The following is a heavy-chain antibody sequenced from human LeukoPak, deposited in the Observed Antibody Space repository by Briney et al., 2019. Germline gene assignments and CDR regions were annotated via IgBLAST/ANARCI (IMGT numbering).Heavy chain of an antibody. Sequence: GGSLRLSCAASGFTVRSTYMSWVRQAPGKGLEWVSILYAGGSTYYADSVKGRFTISRDNSKNTLYLQMNSLRADDTAVYHCARGGIAVASDYWGQGTLVTVSS. J-gene: IGHJ4*02. CDR2: LYAGGST. CDR1: GFTVRSTY. CDR3: ARGGIAVASDY. D-gene: IGHD6-19*01. V-gene: IGHV3-53*01.